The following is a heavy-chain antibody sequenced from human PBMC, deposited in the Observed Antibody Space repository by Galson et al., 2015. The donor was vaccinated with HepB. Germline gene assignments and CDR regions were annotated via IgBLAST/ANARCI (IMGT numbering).Heavy chain of an antibody. CDR2: IIPIFGTA. CDR1: GGTFSSYA. J-gene: IGHJ4*02. Sequence: SVKVSCKASGGTFSSYAISWVRQAPGQGLEWMGGIIPIFGTANYAQKSQGRVTITADESTSTAYMELSSLRSEDTAVYYCARDGGDGYNYGGLGYWGQGTLVTVSS. V-gene: IGHV1-69*13. D-gene: IGHD5-24*01. CDR3: ARDGGDGYNYGGLGY.